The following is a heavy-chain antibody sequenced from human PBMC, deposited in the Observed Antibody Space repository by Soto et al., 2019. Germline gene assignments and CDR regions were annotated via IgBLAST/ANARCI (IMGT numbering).Heavy chain of an antibody. CDR3: VKGSDGWYEDLFDY. V-gene: IGHV3-23*01. D-gene: IGHD6-19*01. CDR2: ISGSGGST. Sequence: GGSLRLSCAASGFTFSSYAMSWVRQAPGKGLEWVSAISGSGGSTYYADSVKGRFTISRDNSKNTLYLQMSSLRAEDTAVYYCVKGSDGWYEDLFDYWGQGTLVTVSS. J-gene: IGHJ4*02. CDR1: GFTFSSYA.